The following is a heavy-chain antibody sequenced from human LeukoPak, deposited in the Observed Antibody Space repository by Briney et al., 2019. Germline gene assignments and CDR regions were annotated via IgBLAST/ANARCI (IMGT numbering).Heavy chain of an antibody. CDR2: IYSGGST. D-gene: IGHD6-25*01. CDR3: ARETAGYYYGMDV. J-gene: IGHJ6*02. Sequence: PGGSLRLSCAASGFIFSSYTMHWVRQAPGKGLEWVSVIYSGGSTYYADSVKGRITISRDNSKNTLYLQMNSLRAEDTAVYYCARETAGYYYGMDVWGQGTTVTVSS. CDR1: GFIFSSYT. V-gene: IGHV3-53*01.